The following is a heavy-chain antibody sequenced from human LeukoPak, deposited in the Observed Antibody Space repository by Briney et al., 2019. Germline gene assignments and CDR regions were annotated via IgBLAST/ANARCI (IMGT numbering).Heavy chain of an antibody. Sequence: GGSLRLSCAASGFTFSSNAMSWVRQAPGKGLEWVSTISGGGGTTYYADSVEGRFTISRDNSENTLYLQMNNLRAEDTAVYYCANNYYDSGGSRDFDYWGQGTLVTVSS. V-gene: IGHV3-23*01. CDR3: ANNYYDSGGSRDFDY. CDR1: GFTFSSNA. J-gene: IGHJ4*02. CDR2: ISGGGGTT. D-gene: IGHD3-22*01.